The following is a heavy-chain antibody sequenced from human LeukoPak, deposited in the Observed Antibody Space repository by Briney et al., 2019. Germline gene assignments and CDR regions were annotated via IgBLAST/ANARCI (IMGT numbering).Heavy chain of an antibody. J-gene: IGHJ4*02. CDR3: ARQRYPYYYDSSGYGY. Sequence: WASVKVSCKASGYTFTSYDINWVRQATGQGLEWMGWMNPNSGNTGYAQKFQGRVTMTRNTSISTAYMELSSLGSEDTAVYYCARQRYPYYYDSSGYGYWGQGTLVTVSS. V-gene: IGHV1-8*01. CDR1: GYTFTSYD. D-gene: IGHD3-22*01. CDR2: MNPNSGNT.